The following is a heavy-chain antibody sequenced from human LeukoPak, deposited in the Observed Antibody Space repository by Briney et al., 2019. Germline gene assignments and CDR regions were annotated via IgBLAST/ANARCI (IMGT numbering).Heavy chain of an antibody. CDR1: GYTFTSYD. J-gene: IGHJ5*02. V-gene: IGHV1-8*01. CDR2: MNPNSGDT. D-gene: IGHD3-10*01. CDR3: ARSGFGSGIPFDL. Sequence: GASVKVSCKASGYTFTSYDINWVRQAPGQGLEWMGWMNPNSGDTGYPQKFQGRVTMTRDTSITTAYMELSSLRSEDTAVYYCARSGFGSGIPFDLWGQGTLATVSS.